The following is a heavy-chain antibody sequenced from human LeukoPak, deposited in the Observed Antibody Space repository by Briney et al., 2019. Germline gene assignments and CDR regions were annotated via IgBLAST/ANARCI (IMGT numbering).Heavy chain of an antibody. CDR1: GYTFASYY. D-gene: IGHD3-10*01. V-gene: IGHV1-46*01. CDR3: ARNRNIRGLREAFDY. Sequence: ASVKVSCKASGYTFASYYMHWVRQAPGQGLEWMGIISPSGGSATYAQRFQGRVTMTRDTSTSTVYMELSSLRSEDTAVYYCARNRNIRGLREAFDYWGQGTLVTVSS. J-gene: IGHJ4*02. CDR2: ISPSGGSA.